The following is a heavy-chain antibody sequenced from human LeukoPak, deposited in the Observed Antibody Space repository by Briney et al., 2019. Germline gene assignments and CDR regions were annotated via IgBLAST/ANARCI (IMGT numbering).Heavy chain of an antibody. D-gene: IGHD1-26*01. Sequence: GGSLRLSCAASTFIVSSNYMNRVRRAPGKGLEWVATVFIGDKPFHADSVKGQFTISRDNSKNTLYLQMNSLRAEDTAVYYCAKSGSYYGIFDYWGQGTLVTVSS. CDR1: TFIVSSNY. CDR2: VFIGDKP. V-gene: IGHV3-53*01. CDR3: AKSGSYYGIFDY. J-gene: IGHJ4*02.